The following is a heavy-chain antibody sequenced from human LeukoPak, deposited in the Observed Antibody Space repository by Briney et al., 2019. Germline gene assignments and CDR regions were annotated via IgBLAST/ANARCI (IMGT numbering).Heavy chain of an antibody. Sequence: SETLSLTCTDSGGSISSSSYYWGWIRQPPGKGLEWIGSIYYSGSTYYNPSLKSRVTISVDTSKNQFSLKLSSVTAADTAVYYCARKYGSGKVLGKNWFDPWGQGTLVTVSS. V-gene: IGHV4-39*01. CDR2: IYYSGST. CDR3: ARKYGSGKVLGKNWFDP. CDR1: GGSISSSSYY. D-gene: IGHD3-10*01. J-gene: IGHJ5*02.